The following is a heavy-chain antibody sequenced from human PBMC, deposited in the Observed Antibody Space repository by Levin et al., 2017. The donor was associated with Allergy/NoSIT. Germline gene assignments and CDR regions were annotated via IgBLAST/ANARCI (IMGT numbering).Heavy chain of an antibody. CDR1: GFNFRDYY. CDR2: ISGSGSTK. J-gene: IGHJ3*01. V-gene: IGHV3-11*01. CDR3: AREHMAVSYNAFEV. Sequence: GGSLRLSCAASGFNFRDYYMNWIRQAPGKGLEWVADISGSGSTKTYADSVKGRFTISRDNAKKSVILQLNSPRDEDTAVYYCAREHMAVSYNAFEVWGQGTVVTVSS. D-gene: IGHD6-19*01.